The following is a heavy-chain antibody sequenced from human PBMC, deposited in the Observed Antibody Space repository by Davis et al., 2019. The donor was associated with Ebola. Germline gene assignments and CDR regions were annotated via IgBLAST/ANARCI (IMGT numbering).Heavy chain of an antibody. CDR3: AKARYGLGSLGMRIDY. CDR1: GFTFRSYA. V-gene: IGHV3-23*01. Sequence: GGSLRLSCIASGFTFRSYAMSWVRQAPGKGLEWLSALSGSGDSPDYADSVKGRFTISRDNSKDTLYLQMNGLRSEDTAVYYCAKARYGLGSLGMRIDYWGQGTRVTVSS. J-gene: IGHJ4*02. CDR2: LSGSGDSP. D-gene: IGHD3-10*01.